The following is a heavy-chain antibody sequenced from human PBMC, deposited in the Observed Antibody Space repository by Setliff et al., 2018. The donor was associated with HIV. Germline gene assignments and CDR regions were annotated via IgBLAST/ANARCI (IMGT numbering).Heavy chain of an antibody. V-gene: IGHV4-61*02. Sequence: PSETLSLTCTVSGGSISSGSYYWSWIRQPAGKGLEWLGRIFTTGSTNYNPSLNSRVTISVATSKNQFSLKVYSVTAADTAVYYCARGFGSLDPWGKGTLVTVSS. CDR3: ARGFGSLDP. CDR1: GGSISSGSYY. J-gene: IGHJ5*02. D-gene: IGHD1-26*01. CDR2: IFTTGST.